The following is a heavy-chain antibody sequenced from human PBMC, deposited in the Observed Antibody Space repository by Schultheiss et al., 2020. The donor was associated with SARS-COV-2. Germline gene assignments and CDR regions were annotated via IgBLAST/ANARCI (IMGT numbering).Heavy chain of an antibody. CDR2: ISGSGGNT. V-gene: IGHV3-23*01. CDR1: GFTFSSYA. J-gene: IGHJ4*02. D-gene: IGHD2-8*01. CDR3: ATQRYCPKGVCLWGNDY. Sequence: GGSLRLSCSASGFTFSSYAMSWVRQAPGRGLEWVSAISGSGGNTYYADSVEGRFTVSRDNSKNTLYLQMNSLTVEDTAVYYCATQRYCPKGVCLWGNDYWGQGILVTVSS.